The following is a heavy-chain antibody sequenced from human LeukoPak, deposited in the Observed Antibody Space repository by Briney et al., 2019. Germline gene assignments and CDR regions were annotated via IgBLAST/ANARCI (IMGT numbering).Heavy chain of an antibody. Sequence: PSQTLSLTCTVSGGSISSGSYYWSWIRQPAGKGLEWIGRIYTSGSTNYNPSLKSRVTISVDTSKNQYSLKLRSVTAADTAEYYCARGIAAPGPFDYWGQGTLVTVSS. CDR2: IYTSGST. CDR1: GGSISSGSYY. CDR3: ARGIAAPGPFDY. V-gene: IGHV4-61*02. D-gene: IGHD6-13*01. J-gene: IGHJ4*02.